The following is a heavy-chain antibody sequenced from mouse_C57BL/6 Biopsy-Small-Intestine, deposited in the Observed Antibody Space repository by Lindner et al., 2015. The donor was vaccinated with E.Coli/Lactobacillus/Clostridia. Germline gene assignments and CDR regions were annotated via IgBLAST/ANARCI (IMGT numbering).Heavy chain of an antibody. V-gene: IGHV1-7*01. CDR3: IRERIYYYDGSSYYSAMDY. CDR2: INPNSDYT. Sequence: VQLQESGAELAKPGASVKVSCKASGYTFTNYWMHWVKQRPGQGLEWIGFINPNSDYTDYNQKFKDKATLTTDKSSSTAYMQLSSLTSDDSAVYYCIRERIYYYDGSSYYSAMDYWGQGTSVTVSS. D-gene: IGHD1-1*01. CDR1: GYTFTNYW. J-gene: IGHJ4*01.